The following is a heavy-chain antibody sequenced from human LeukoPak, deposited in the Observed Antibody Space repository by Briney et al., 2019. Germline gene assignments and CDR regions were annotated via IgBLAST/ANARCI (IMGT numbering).Heavy chain of an antibody. D-gene: IGHD2-21*01. V-gene: IGHV4-4*02. J-gene: IGHJ3*02. CDR1: GGSISSSNW. CDR2: IYHSGST. CDR3: ARVGDNDAFDI. Sequence: SEALSLTCAVSGGSISSSNWWSWVRQPPGKGLEWIGEIYHSGSTNYNPSLKSRVTISVDKSKNQFSLNLSSVTAADTAVYYCARVGDNDAFDIWGQGTMIIFSS.